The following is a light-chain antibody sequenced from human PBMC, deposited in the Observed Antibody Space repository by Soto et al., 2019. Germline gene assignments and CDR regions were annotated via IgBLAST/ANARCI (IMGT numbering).Light chain of an antibody. CDR3: VLYMGRGISM. CDR1: SGSVSTDNY. CDR2: STN. Sequence: QTVVTQEPSLSVSPAGTVTLTCGLNSGSVSTDNYPSWYQQTPGQAPRTLIYSTNTRSSGVPDRFSGSILGSKAALTIAGAQADEESDYYCVLYMGRGISMFGGGTKVTVL. V-gene: IGLV8-61*01. J-gene: IGLJ3*02.